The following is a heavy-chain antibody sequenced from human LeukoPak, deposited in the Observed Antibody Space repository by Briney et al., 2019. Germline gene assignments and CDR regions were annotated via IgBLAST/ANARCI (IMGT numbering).Heavy chain of an antibody. CDR1: GGSISSYY. CDR3: ARASAISQLLWIGELYRRDKNDAFDI. J-gene: IGHJ3*02. D-gene: IGHD3-10*01. Sequence: SETLSLTCTVSGGSISSYYWSWIRQPAGKGLEWIGRIYTSGSTNYNPSLKSRVTISVDTSKNQFSLKLSSVTAADTAVYYCARASAISQLLWIGELYRRDKNDAFDIWGQGTMVTVSS. CDR2: IYTSGST. V-gene: IGHV4-4*07.